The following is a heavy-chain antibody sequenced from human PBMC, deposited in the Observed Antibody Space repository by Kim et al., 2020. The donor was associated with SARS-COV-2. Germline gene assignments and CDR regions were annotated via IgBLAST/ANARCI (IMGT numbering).Heavy chain of an antibody. CDR3: TRDVVDSSGPGWFDP. J-gene: IGHJ5*02. CDR2: IRAKAYGGTT. V-gene: IGHV3-49*03. CDR1: GFTFGDYT. Sequence: GGSLRLSCTASGFTFGDYTVGWFRQAPGKGLEWLGFIRAKAYGGTTEYAASVKGRFTISRDDSKSIAYLQMISLKTDDTAVYYCTRDVVDSSGPGWFDPWGQGTLVTVSS. D-gene: IGHD3-22*01.